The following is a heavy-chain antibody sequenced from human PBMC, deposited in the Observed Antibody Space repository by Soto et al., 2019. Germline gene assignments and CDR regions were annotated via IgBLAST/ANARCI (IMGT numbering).Heavy chain of an antibody. CDR2: INAGNGNT. V-gene: IGHV1-3*01. CDR1: GYTFTSYY. J-gene: IGHJ4*02. CDR3: ARDVYCSSTSCANFDY. Sequence: ASLKVSCKASGYTFTSYYINWVRQATVQGLEWMGWINAGNGNTKYAQKFQGRVTITRDTSASTAYMELSSLRSEDTAVYYCARDVYCSSTSCANFDYWGQGTLVTVSS. D-gene: IGHD2-2*01.